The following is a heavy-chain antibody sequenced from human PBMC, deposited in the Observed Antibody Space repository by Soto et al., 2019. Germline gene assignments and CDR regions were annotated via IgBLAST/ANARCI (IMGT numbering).Heavy chain of an antibody. CDR1: GGTFSSYA. Sequence: ASVKVSCKASGGTFSSYAISWVRQAPGQGLEWMGGIIPIFGTANYAQKFQGRVTMTRDTSTSTVYMELSSLRSEDTAVYYCASSLYDFWSGYPGYYYYGMDVWGQGTTVTVSS. J-gene: IGHJ6*02. D-gene: IGHD3-3*01. CDR2: IIPIFGTA. V-gene: IGHV1-69*05. CDR3: ASSLYDFWSGYPGYYYYGMDV.